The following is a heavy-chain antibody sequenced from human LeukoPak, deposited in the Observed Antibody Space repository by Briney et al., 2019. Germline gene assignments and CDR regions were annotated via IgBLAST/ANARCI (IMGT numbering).Heavy chain of an antibody. D-gene: IGHD1-26*01. CDR3: TREVERGGSYWGGDS. CDR1: GLNIGGYA. J-gene: IGHJ4*02. Sequence: GGPLKLSCLGSGLNIGGYAINWFRQAPGKGLEWAGLIKTKNAGGTPEYAASVRGRFTISRDDSRSIAYLQLNSLKSEDSGVYFCTREVERGGSYWGGDSWGQGTLVTVSS. CDR2: IKTKNAGGTP. V-gene: IGHV3-49*03.